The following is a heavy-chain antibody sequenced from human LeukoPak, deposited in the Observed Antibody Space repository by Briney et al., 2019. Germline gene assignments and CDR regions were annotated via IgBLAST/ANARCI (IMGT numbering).Heavy chain of an antibody. CDR1: GFTFSTYW. V-gene: IGHV3-7*01. CDR2: INQDASEI. D-gene: IGHD2-21*02. Sequence: GGSLRLSCAASGFTFSTYWKNWYRQAPGKGLEWVGNINQDASEINYVDSVRGRFTISRDDAKNSLHLQMNSLRAEDTAVYYCATDRDNSDWQKRFDSWGQGALVTVSS. J-gene: IGHJ4*02. CDR3: ATDRDNSDWQKRFDS.